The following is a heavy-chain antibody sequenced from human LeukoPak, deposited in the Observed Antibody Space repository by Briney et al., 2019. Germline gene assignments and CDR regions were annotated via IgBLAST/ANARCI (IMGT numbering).Heavy chain of an antibody. D-gene: IGHD5-18*01. CDR1: GGSFSGYY. CDR3: ARGGRYSYVFDY. J-gene: IGHJ4*02. Sequence: SETLSLTCAVSGGSFSGYYWTWIRQPPGKGLEWIGYIYYSGSTNYNPSLKSRVTISVDTSKNQFSLRLSSVTAADTAVYYCARGGRYSYVFDYWGQGTLVTVSS. CDR2: IYYSGST. V-gene: IGHV4-59*01.